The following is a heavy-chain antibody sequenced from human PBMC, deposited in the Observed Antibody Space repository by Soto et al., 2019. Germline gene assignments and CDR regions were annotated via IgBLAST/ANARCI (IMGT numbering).Heavy chain of an antibody. CDR3: AKDGQGYCISTSCSNGFDP. D-gene: IGHD2-2*01. Sequence: QVQLVESGGGVVQPGRSLRLSCAASGFTFSSYGMHWVRQAPGKGLEWVAVISYDGSNKYYADSVKGRFTISRDNSKNTLYLQMNSLRAEDTAVYYGAKDGQGYCISTSCSNGFDPWGQGTLVTVSS. CDR1: GFTFSSYG. CDR2: ISYDGSNK. J-gene: IGHJ5*02. V-gene: IGHV3-30*18.